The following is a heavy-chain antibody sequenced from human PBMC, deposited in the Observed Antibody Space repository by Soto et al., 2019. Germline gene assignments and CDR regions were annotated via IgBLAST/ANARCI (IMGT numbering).Heavy chain of an antibody. J-gene: IGHJ6*02. Sequence: SETLSLTCTVSGASVSSGTHFWSWIRQPPGKGLEWIGNIHYRGSTSCNPSLRGRVTISLDMSKNQFSLKLSSVTAADTAVYYCARRSRVTCGYSGYDPIRCYYYGMDVWGQGTTVTVSS. CDR2: IHYRGST. D-gene: IGHD5-12*01. V-gene: IGHV4-61*01. CDR3: ARRSRVTCGYSGYDPIRCYYYGMDV. CDR1: GASVSSGTHF.